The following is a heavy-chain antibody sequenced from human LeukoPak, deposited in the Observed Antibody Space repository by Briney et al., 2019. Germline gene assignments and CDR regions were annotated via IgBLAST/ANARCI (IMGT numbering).Heavy chain of an antibody. CDR2: ISAYNGNT. J-gene: IGHJ4*02. D-gene: IGHD3-22*01. CDR1: GYTFTSYG. CDR3: ARDIREGGDYYDSSGYYIPLDY. Sequence: ASVKVSCKASGYTFTSYGISWVRQAPGQGLEWMGWISAYNGNTNYAQKVQGRVTMTTDTSTSTAYVELRSLRSDDTAVYYCARDIREGGDYYDSSGYYIPLDYWGQGTLVTVSS. V-gene: IGHV1-18*01.